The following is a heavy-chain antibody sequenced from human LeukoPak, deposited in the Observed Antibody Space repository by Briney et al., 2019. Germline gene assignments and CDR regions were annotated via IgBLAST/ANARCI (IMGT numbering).Heavy chain of an antibody. CDR2: IKQDGNEK. Sequence: GGSLRLSCAASGFAFSTYWMSWVRQAPGKGLEWVANIKQDGNEKYYVDSVKGRFTISRDNAKDSLYLQMNSLRAEDTAVYYCAREKSYGADFDYWGQGTLVTVSS. CDR1: GFAFSTYW. V-gene: IGHV3-7*03. J-gene: IGHJ4*02. D-gene: IGHD4-17*01. CDR3: AREKSYGADFDY.